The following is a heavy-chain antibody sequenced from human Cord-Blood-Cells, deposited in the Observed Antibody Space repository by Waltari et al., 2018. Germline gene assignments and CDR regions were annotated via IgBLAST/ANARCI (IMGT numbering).Heavy chain of an antibody. D-gene: IGHD3-3*01. CDR3: ARRSGYYTDY. Sequence: QLQLQESGPGLVKPSETLSLTCTVSGGSISSSSYYWGWIRQPPGQGLEWIGSITYSWSTYYNPSLKSRVTISVDTSKNQFSLKLSSVTAADTAVYYCARRSGYYTDYWGQGTLVTVSS. CDR2: ITYSWST. CDR1: GGSISSSSYY. V-gene: IGHV4-39*01. J-gene: IGHJ4*02.